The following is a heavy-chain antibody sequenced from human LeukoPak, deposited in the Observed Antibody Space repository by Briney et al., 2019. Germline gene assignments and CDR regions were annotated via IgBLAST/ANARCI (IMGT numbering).Heavy chain of an antibody. J-gene: IGHJ4*02. CDR3: ARVGSRRTTALDY. Sequence: GGPLRLSCAASGFTFSSYSMIWLPEAPGKGLKGVSSISSSSSYIYYADSVKGRFTISRDNAKNSLYLQMNSLRAEDTAVYYCARVGSRRTTALDYWGQGTLVTVSS. V-gene: IGHV3-21*01. CDR1: GFTFSSYS. D-gene: IGHD4-17*01. CDR2: ISSSSSYI.